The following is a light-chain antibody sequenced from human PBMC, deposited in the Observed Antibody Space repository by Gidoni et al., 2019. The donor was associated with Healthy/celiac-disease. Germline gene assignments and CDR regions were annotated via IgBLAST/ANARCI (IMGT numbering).Light chain of an antibody. J-gene: IGKJ4*01. CDR1: QSVLYSSHNKNY. CDR3: QQDNSTPLT. V-gene: IGKV4-1*01. CDR2: WAS. Sequence: DIVMTQSPDSLAVSLGERATNNCKSSQSVLYSSHNKNYLACYQQKPGQPPKLLIYWASTRESGVPDLSSGGGSGTYFTLTISSLQDEDVAVYYCQQDNSTPLTFGGGTKVEIK.